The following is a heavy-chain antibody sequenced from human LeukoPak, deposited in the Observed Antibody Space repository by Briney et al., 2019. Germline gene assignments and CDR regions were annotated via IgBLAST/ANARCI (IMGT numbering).Heavy chain of an antibody. CDR3: ARGADTGYSSDS. Sequence: GGSLRLSCAASGFTFSNYWMNWVRQAPGKGLGWVSRINSDARTTSYADSVKGRFTISRDNAKNTLYLQMNSLRAEDTAVYSCARGADTGYSSDSWGQGTLVTVSS. CDR1: GFTFSNYW. CDR2: INSDARTT. J-gene: IGHJ5*02. D-gene: IGHD6-19*01. V-gene: IGHV3-74*01.